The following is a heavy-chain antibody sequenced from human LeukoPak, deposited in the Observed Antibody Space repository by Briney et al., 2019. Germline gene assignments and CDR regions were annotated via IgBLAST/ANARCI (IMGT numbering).Heavy chain of an antibody. Sequence: GESLKISCKASGYIFTRYWIGWVRQMPGKGLEWMGIIYPGDSDTRYSPSFQGQVTISADKSTSTAYLQWSSLKASDTAMYYCARDYYDTTGYMYDAFDVWGQGTLVTVSS. CDR2: IYPGDSDT. CDR1: GYIFTRYW. V-gene: IGHV5-51*01. D-gene: IGHD3-22*01. CDR3: ARDYYDTTGYMYDAFDV. J-gene: IGHJ3*01.